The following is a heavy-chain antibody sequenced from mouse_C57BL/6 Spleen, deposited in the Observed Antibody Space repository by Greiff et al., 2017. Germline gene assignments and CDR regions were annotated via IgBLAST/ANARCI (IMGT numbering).Heavy chain of an antibody. Sequence: EVKLVESGGGLVKPGGSLKLSCAASGFTFSSYTMSWVRQTPEKRLEWVATISGGGGNTYYPDNAKNTLYLQMSSLRSEDTALYYCASYYGSSCFDYWGQGTTLTVSS. CDR3: ASYYGSSCFDY. CDR2: ISGGGGNT. CDR1: GFTFSSYT. D-gene: IGHD1-1*01. J-gene: IGHJ2*01. V-gene: IGHV5-9*01.